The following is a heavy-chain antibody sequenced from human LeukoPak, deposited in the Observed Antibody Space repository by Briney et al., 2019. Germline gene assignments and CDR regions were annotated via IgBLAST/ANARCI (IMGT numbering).Heavy chain of an antibody. D-gene: IGHD5-18*01. CDR3: ARSVDTAMEDTGMDV. CDR2: IIPIFGIA. V-gene: IGHV1-69*04. Sequence: SVKVSCKASGGTFSSYAISWVRQAPGQGLEGMGRIIPIFGIANYAQKFRGRVTITADKSTSTAYMELSSLRSEDTAVYYCARSVDTAMEDTGMDVWGQGTTVTVSS. CDR1: GGTFSSYA. J-gene: IGHJ6*02.